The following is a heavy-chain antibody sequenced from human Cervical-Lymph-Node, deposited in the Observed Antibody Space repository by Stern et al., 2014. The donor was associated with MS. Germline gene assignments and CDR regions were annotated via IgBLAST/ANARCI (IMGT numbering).Heavy chain of an antibody. J-gene: IGHJ5*01. CDR3: AKSGASGDGWFDS. CDR2: INHNSDGT. D-gene: IGHD2-15*01. V-gene: IGHV1-2*06. Sequence: QLVQSGAEVKKPWASVKVSCTASGYTFTEYYVHWVRQAPGQGLEWMGRINHNSDGTSYAQKFQGSVSMTRDTSISTAYMELSSLTYDDTAVYYCAKSGASGDGWFDSWGQGTLVTVSS. CDR1: GYTFTEYY.